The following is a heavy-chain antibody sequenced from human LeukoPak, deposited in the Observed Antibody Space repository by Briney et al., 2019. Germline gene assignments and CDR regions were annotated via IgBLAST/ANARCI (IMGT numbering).Heavy chain of an antibody. CDR1: RYTFSCYI. D-gene: IGHD1-26*01. J-gene: IGHJ4*02. CDR3: ARDGSPRGSYSLFFDY. V-gene: IGHV3-21*01. CDR2: MSSSSSYI. Sequence: GGALLLSCAASRYTFSCYIMNSVRQATGKVLEWDPSMSSSSSYIYYAASMKGRFTISRDNAKNSLYLQMNSRRAEDTAVYYCARDGSPRGSYSLFFDYWGQGTLVTVSS.